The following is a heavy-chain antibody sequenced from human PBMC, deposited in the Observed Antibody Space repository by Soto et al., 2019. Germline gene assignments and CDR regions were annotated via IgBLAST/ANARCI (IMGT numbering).Heavy chain of an antibody. CDR2: IYYSGSS. CDR3: ARSDRLDYYYYMDV. Sequence: SETLSLTCTVSGGSISSSSYYWDWIRQPPGKGLEWIGNIYYSGSSSYSPSLKSRVTISVDTSKNQFSLRLSFVTAADTAVYYCARSDRLDYYYYMDVWGKGTTVSVSS. V-gene: IGHV4-39*01. D-gene: IGHD2-15*01. J-gene: IGHJ6*03. CDR1: GGSISSSSYY.